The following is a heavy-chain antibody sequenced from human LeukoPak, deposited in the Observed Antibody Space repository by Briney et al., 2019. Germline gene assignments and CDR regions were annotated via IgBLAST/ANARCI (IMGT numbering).Heavy chain of an antibody. CDR3: ARVGYSYGTSFDY. CDR1: GFTFSSYE. D-gene: IGHD5-18*01. CDR2: IVGSGSTI. V-gene: IGHV3-48*03. J-gene: IGHJ4*02. Sequence: GGSLRLSCAASGFTFSSYEMNWVRQAPGKGLEWVSYIVGSGSTINYADSVKGRFTISRDNAKNSLFLQMNSLRGEDTAIYYCARVGYSYGTSFDYWGQGTLVTVSS.